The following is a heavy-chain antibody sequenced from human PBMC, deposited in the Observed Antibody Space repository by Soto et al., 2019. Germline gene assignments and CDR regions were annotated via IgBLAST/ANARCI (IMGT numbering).Heavy chain of an antibody. Sequence: DTLALNFLFARYSCLSHSSSWGGIRQPPGKGLEWIGSIYYSGTTHYNPSLESRVTISVDTSKNQFSVRLSSVTAADTAVYYCARHIQRINWFDPWGQG. J-gene: IGHJ5*02. CDR1: RYSCLSHSSS. V-gene: IGHV4-39*01. D-gene: IGHD1-1*01. CDR2: IYYSGTT. CDR3: ARHIQRINWFDP.